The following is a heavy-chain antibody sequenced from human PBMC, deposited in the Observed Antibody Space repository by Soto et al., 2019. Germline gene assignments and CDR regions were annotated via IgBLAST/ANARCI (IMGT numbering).Heavy chain of an antibody. V-gene: IGHV3-23*01. CDR2: ISGSGGST. J-gene: IGHJ4*02. CDR1: GFTFSSYA. D-gene: IGHD2-8*02. CDR3: AKDRWGTRRRNHFDY. Sequence: GGSLRLSCAASGFTFSSYAMSWVHQAPGKGLEWVSAISGSGGSTYYADSVKGRFTISRDNSKNTLYLQMNSLRAEDTAVYYCAKDRWGTRRRNHFDYWGQGTLVTVSS.